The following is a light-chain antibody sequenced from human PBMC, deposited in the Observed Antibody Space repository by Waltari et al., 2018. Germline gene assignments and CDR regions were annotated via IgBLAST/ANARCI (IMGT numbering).Light chain of an antibody. V-gene: IGKV3-20*01. CDR3: QQYGAARYT. J-gene: IGKJ3*01. CDR1: QSVDSFY. CDR2: GAS. Sequence: EIVLTQSPGTLSVSPGESATLSCRTSQSVDSFYISWLQQKPGQAPRLIILGASSRATGVPDRFSGSGSGTHFTLTISRLEPEDFAVYYCQQYGAARYTFGPGTRLDLK.